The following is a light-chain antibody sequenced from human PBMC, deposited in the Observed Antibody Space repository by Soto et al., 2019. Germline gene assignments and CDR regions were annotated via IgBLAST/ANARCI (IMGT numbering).Light chain of an antibody. Sequence: QSVLTQPASVSGSPGQSITISCTGTGSDVGRYNYVSWYQHHPGKAPRVMIYEVSNRPSGVSNRFSGPKSGNTASLTISGLQAEDEADYYCSSFTGTTTPWVFGGGTKLTVL. J-gene: IGLJ3*02. CDR3: SSFTGTTTPWV. V-gene: IGLV2-14*01. CDR2: EVS. CDR1: GSDVGRYNY.